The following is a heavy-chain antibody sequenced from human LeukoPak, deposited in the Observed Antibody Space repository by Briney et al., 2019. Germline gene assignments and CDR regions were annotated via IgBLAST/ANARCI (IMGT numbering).Heavy chain of an antibody. J-gene: IGHJ5*02. D-gene: IGHD3-10*01. Sequence: ASVKVSCKASGYTFTGYYMHWVRQAPGQGLEWMGWINPNSGGTNYAQKFQGRVTMTRDTSISTAYMDLSSLRSEDTAVYYCARGGSGSGNYYHPVSGGYWFDPWGQGTLVTVSS. CDR1: GYTFTGYY. CDR2: INPNSGGT. V-gene: IGHV1-2*02. CDR3: ARGGSGSGNYYHPVSGGYWFDP.